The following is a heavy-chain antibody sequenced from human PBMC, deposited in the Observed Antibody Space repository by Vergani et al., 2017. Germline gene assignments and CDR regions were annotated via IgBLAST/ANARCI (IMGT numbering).Heavy chain of an antibody. D-gene: IGHD3-10*01. CDR3: TTAWGLYYLHGEYFQY. CDR1: GFTFDTYT. Sequence: EVQLLESGGGLVQPGGSRRLSCAGAGFTFDTYTMAYVRQAPGKGLEWVETISSGGGDIFYADSVEGRFTIARDNSKNTLFLQMNSLKDEDTAVYYCTTAWGLYYLHGEYFQYWGRGTLVSVSS. V-gene: IGHV3-23*01. CDR2: ISSGGGDI. J-gene: IGHJ1*01.